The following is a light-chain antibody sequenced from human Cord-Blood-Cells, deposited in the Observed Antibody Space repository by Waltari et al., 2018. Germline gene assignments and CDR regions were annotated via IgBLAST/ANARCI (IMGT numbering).Light chain of an antibody. CDR3: AAWDDSLSGWV. Sequence: QSVLTQPPSASGTPGQRVTITSSGSSPHIGSNYVYWYQQLPGTAPKLLIYRNNQWPSGVPDRFSGSKSGTSASLAISGLRSEDEADYYCAAWDDSLSGWVFGGGTKLTVL. CDR2: RNN. CDR1: SPHIGSNY. V-gene: IGLV1-47*01. J-gene: IGLJ3*02.